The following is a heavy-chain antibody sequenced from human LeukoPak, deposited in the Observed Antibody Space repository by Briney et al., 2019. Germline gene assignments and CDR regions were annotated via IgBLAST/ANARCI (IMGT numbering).Heavy chain of an antibody. CDR3: ARAHNWKYGTFDY. CDR1: GFTFSNYA. J-gene: IGHJ4*02. Sequence: GGSLRLSCEASGFTFSNYAMNWVRQTPGKGLEWVSSITSYRRDTYYADSVKGRFTISRDNAKNSLYLQMNSLRVEDTAVYYCARAHNWKYGTFDYWGQGTLVTVSS. V-gene: IGHV3-21*01. D-gene: IGHD1-7*01. CDR2: ITSYRRDT.